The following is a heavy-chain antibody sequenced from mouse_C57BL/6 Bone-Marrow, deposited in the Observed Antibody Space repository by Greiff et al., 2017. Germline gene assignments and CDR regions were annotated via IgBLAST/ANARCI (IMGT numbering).Heavy chain of an antibody. J-gene: IGHJ3*01. CDR2: ISNKVNGYTT. V-gene: IGHV7-3*01. CDR1: GFTFTDYY. CDR3: ARWGFAY. Sequence: EVKLQESGGGLVKPGGSLSLSCAASGFTFTDYYMSWVRQPPGKALEWLGFISNKVNGYTTEYSAYVKGRFTISRDNSQSILYLQMNALRAEDTATYYCARWGFAYWGQGTLVTVSA.